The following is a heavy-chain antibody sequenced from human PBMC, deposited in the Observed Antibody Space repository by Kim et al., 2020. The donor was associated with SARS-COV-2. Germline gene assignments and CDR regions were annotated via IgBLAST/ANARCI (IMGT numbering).Heavy chain of an antibody. D-gene: IGHD3-10*01. CDR2: ISGSGGNT. CDR3: AKVAGSGSLRALGY. V-gene: IGHV3-23*01. J-gene: IGHJ4*02. Sequence: GGSLRLSCAASGFTFSSYAVSWVRQAPGTGLEWVSSISGSGGNTYYLYSVKGRFTISRDNSKNTLYLQMNSRRAEDTAIYYCAKVAGSGSLRALGYWGQGTLVTVSS. CDR1: GFTFSSYA.